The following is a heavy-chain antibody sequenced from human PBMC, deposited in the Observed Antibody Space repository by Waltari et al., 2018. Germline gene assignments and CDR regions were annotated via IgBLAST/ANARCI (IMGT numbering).Heavy chain of an antibody. CDR3: AREQSSWSWYFEF. CDR1: GGSISSGYYY. Sequence: QVQLQESGPGVVQPSETLSLTCAVSGGSISSGYYYWSWIRQPPGKGLEWIGGIYSNSQNTNYNPSLKSRVTISKDTSTNQFGRKLTSVTAADTAVYYCAREQSSWSWYFEFGGQGARVTVCS. J-gene: IGHJ4*02. V-gene: IGHV4-39*07. CDR2: IYSNSQNT. D-gene: IGHD6-13*01.